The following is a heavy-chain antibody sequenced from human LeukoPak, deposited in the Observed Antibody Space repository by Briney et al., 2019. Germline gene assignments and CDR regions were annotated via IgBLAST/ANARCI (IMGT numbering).Heavy chain of an antibody. CDR1: GFTFSSYA. Sequence: GGSLRLSCAASGFTFSSYAMSWVRQAPGKGLEWVSAISGSGGSTYYADSVKGRFTISRDNSKSTLYLQMNSLRAEDTAVYYCAKSPRSRINIVVVVAATYFDYWGQGTLVTVSS. J-gene: IGHJ4*02. CDR3: AKSPRSRINIVVVVAATYFDY. D-gene: IGHD2-15*01. V-gene: IGHV3-23*01. CDR2: ISGSGGST.